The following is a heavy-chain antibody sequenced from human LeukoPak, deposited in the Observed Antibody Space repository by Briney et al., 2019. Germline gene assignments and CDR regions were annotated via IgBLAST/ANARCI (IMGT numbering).Heavy chain of an antibody. D-gene: IGHD3-10*01. J-gene: IGHJ6*02. Sequence: PGGSLRLSCAASGFTFTSYAMHWVRQAPGKGLEWVVVISYDGRNESYADSVEGRFTISRDNSKNTLYLQMNSLRSEDTAVYYCATDRGEWNTPMVRGYYYYGMDVWGQGTTVTVSS. CDR1: GFTFTSYA. CDR2: ISYDGRNE. V-gene: IGHV3-30*04. CDR3: ATDRGEWNTPMVRGYYYYGMDV.